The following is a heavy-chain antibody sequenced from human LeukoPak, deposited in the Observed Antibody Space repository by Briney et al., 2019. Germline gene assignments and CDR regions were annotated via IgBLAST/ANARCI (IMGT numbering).Heavy chain of an antibody. J-gene: IGHJ3*02. D-gene: IGHD2-15*01. CDR3: ARASVVGLAAFDI. CDR2: IYTSGST. V-gene: IGHV4-4*07. Sequence: SETLSLTCTVSGGSISSYDWSWIRQPAGKGLEWIGRIYTSGSTNYNPSLKSRVPVSVDTSKNQFSLKLSSVTAADTAVYYCARASVVGLAAFDIWGQGTMVTVSS. CDR1: GGSISSYD.